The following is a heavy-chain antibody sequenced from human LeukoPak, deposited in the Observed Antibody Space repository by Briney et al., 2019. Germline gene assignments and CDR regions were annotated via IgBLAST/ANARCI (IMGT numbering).Heavy chain of an antibody. V-gene: IGHV3-9*01. CDR3: ARAPLHLAMYHYFDY. J-gene: IGHJ4*02. CDR2: ISWNSDMI. Sequence: PGGSLRLSCAASGFTFDDYAMHWVRQAPGKGLEWVSGISWNSDMIGYADSVKGRFTISRDNAKNSLYLQMNSLRAEDTAVYYCARAPLHLAMYHYFDYWGQGTLVTVSS. D-gene: IGHD2-2*01. CDR1: GFTFDDYA.